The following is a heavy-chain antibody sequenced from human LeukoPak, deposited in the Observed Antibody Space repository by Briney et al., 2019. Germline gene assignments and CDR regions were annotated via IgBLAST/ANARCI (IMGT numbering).Heavy chain of an antibody. V-gene: IGHV3-21*01. CDR1: GFTFSSYS. J-gene: IGHJ4*02. D-gene: IGHD2-15*01. CDR3: ARDYCSGGSCYSYYFDY. Sequence: GGSLRLSCAASGFTFSSYSMNWVRQAPGKGLEWVSSISSSSSYINYADSVKGRFTISRANAKNSLYLQMNSLRAEDTAVYYCARDYCSGGSCYSYYFDYWGQGTLVTVSS. CDR2: ISSSSSYI.